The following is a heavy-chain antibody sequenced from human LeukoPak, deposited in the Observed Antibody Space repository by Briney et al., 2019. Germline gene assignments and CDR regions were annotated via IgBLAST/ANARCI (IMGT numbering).Heavy chain of an antibody. J-gene: IGHJ6*03. CDR1: GFTFSSYG. CDR3: AKDSIVYYYYYMDV. CDR2: ISYDGSNK. Sequence: PGRSLRLSCAASGFTFSSYGMHWVRQAPGKGLEWVAVISYDGSNKYYADSVKGRFTISRDKSKNTLYLQMNSLRAEDTAVYYCAKDSIVYYYYYMDVWGKGTTVTVSS. D-gene: IGHD3-16*02. V-gene: IGHV3-30*18.